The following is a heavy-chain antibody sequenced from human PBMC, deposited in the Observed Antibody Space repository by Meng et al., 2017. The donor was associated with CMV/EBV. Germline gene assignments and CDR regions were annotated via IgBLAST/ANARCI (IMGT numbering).Heavy chain of an antibody. D-gene: IGHD2-8*01. Sequence: VQLVESGGGLVRLGGSMRLSCAASGFTVSSNYMSWVRQAPGKGLEWVSVIYSGGSTYYADSVKGRFTISRDNSKNTLYLQMNSLRAEDTAVYYCASMVYAIGDYWGQGTLVTVSS. CDR2: IYSGGST. J-gene: IGHJ4*02. CDR1: GFTVSSNY. CDR3: ASMVYAIGDY. V-gene: IGHV3-66*01.